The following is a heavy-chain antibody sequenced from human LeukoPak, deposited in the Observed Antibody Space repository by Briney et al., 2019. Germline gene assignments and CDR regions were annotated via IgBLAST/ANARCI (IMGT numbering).Heavy chain of an antibody. J-gene: IGHJ4*02. D-gene: IGHD3-10*01. CDR2: ISGSADNT. V-gene: IGHV3-23*01. Sequence: GGSLRLSCAASGFTFNNYGMSWVRQAPGKGLEWVSAISGSADNTYYADSVKGRFTISRDNSKNTLFLQMNSLRAEDTAVYYCAKTGSSRFDYWGQGTLVTVSS. CDR1: GFTFNNYG. CDR3: AKTGSSRFDY.